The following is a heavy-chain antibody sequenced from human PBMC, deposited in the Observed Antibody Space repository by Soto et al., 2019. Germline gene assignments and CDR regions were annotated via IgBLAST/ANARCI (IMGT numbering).Heavy chain of an antibody. CDR1: GFTFSSYA. Sequence: EVQLLESGGGLVQPGGSLRLSCAASGFTFSSYAMSWVHQAPGKGLEWVSAISGSGGSTYYADSVKGRFTISRDNSKNTLYLQMNSLRAEDTAVYYCASTRIAAAGTFDYWGQGTLVTVSS. J-gene: IGHJ4*02. CDR3: ASTRIAAAGTFDY. CDR2: ISGSGGST. D-gene: IGHD6-13*01. V-gene: IGHV3-23*01.